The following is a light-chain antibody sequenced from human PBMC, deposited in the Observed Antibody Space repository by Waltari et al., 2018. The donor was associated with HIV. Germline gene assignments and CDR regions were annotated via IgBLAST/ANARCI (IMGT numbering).Light chain of an antibody. CDR3: SSYTSSNTYV. V-gene: IGLV2-14*01. CDR2: EVS. Sequence: QSALTQPASVSGSPGQSITISCTGTSSDVGAYNYVSWYQQHPGKAPKLMISEVSERPSVVSNRFSGSKSGNTASLTISGLQAEDEADYYCSSYTSSNTYVFGTGTKVTVL. CDR1: SSDVGAYNY. J-gene: IGLJ1*01.